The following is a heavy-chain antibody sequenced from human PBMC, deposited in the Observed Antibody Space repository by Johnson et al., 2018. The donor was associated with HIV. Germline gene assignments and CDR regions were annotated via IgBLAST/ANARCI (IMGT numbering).Heavy chain of an antibody. CDR3: ASDWGSRHAFDI. Sequence: MLLVESGGGVVRPGGSLRLSCAASGFTFDDYAMSWVRQAPGKGLEWVSAISGSGGSTYYADSVKGRFTISRDNSKNTLYLQMNSLRAEDTAVYYCASDWGSRHAFDIWGQGTMVTVSS. V-gene: IGHV3-23*04. J-gene: IGHJ3*02. D-gene: IGHD7-27*01. CDR1: GFTFDDYA. CDR2: ISGSGGST.